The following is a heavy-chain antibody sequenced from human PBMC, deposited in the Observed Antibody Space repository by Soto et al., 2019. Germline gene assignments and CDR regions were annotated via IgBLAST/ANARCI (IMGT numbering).Heavy chain of an antibody. V-gene: IGHV1-18*01. CDR3: VRLIGNSWLDS. D-gene: IGHD3-16*01. CDR2: IQTDTGHP. CDR1: GYTFLKYG. J-gene: IGHJ5*01. Sequence: ASVKVSCKASGYTFLKYGINWVRQAPGQGLEWMGGIQTDTGHPNVAQKFQDRVTMTTDTSTGTAYMEMRSLRSGDTAVYYCVRLIGNSWLDSWGQGTLVTVSS.